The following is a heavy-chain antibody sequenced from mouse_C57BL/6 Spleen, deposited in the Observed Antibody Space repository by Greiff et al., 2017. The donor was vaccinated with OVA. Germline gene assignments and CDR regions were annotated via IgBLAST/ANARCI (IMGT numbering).Heavy chain of an antibody. CDR2: ISSGGSYT. V-gene: IGHV5-6*02. Sequence: DVKLVESGGDLVKPRGSLKLSCAASGFTFSSYGMSWVRQTPDKRLEWVATISSGGSYTYYPDSVKGRFTISRDNAKNTLYLQMSSLKSEDTAMYYCARRAGGVDGYFDYWGQGTTLTVSS. CDR1: GFTFSSYG. J-gene: IGHJ2*01. CDR3: ARRAGGVDGYFDY. D-gene: IGHD4-1*01.